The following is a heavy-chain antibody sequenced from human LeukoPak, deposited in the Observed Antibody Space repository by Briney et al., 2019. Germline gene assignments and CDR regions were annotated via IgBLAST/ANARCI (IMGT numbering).Heavy chain of an antibody. CDR1: GFTFSSYG. CDR3: AKFYGSGSYSAFDY. V-gene: IGHV3-30*02. J-gene: IGHJ4*02. CDR2: IRYDGSNK. Sequence: GGSLRLSCAASGFTFSSYGMHWVRQAPGKGLEGVAFIRYDGSNKYYADSVKGRFTISRDNSKNTLYLQMNSLRAEDTAVYYCAKFYGSGSYSAFDYWGQGTLVTVSS. D-gene: IGHD3-10*01.